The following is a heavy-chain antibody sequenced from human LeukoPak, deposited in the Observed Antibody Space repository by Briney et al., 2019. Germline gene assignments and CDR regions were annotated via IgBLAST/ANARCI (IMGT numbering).Heavy chain of an antibody. CDR3: ARFGDILTAYYYYYGMDV. D-gene: IGHD3-9*01. J-gene: IGHJ6*04. Sequence: SETLSLTCTVSGRSVSSGSYYWSWIRQPPGKGLEWIGYIYYSGSTNYNPSLKSRVTISVDTSKNQFSLKLSSVTAADTAVYYCARFGDILTAYYYYYGMDVWGKGTTVTVSS. CDR2: IYYSGST. CDR1: GRSVSSGSYY. V-gene: IGHV4-61*01.